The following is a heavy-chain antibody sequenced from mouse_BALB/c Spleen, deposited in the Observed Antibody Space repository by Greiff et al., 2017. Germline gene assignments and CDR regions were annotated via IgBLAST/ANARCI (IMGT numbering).Heavy chain of an antibody. J-gene: IGHJ4*01. V-gene: IGHV5-6-4*01. D-gene: IGHD3-2*01. CDR1: GFTFSSYT. CDR2: ISSGGS. Sequence: EVMLVESGGGLVKPGGSLKLSCAASGFTFSSYTMSWVRQTPEKRLEWVATISSGGSYNAKNTLYLQMSSLKSEDTAMYYCTRDQRPDSSGYRDAMDYWGQGTSVTVSS. CDR3: TRDQRPDSSGYRDAMDY.